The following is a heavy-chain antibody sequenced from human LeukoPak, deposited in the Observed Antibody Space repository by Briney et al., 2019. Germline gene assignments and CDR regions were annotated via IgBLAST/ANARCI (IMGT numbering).Heavy chain of an antibody. CDR1: GFTFSKYA. D-gene: IGHD6-19*01. CDR2: IGGSGDNT. V-gene: IGHV3-23*01. J-gene: IGHJ6*03. CDR3: AKGGSGWYLYYMDV. Sequence: GGSLRLSCAASGFTFSKYAINWVRQAPGKGLEWVSGIGGSGDNTYYADSVKGRFTISRDNSKNTLYLQMNSLRAEDTAVYYCAKGGSGWYLYYMDVWGKGTTVTVSS.